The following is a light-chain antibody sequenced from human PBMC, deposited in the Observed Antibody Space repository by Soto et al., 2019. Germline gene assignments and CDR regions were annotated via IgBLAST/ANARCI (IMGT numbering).Light chain of an antibody. CDR3: QQYHNWPIT. CDR1: QSVSSN. V-gene: IGKV3-15*01. J-gene: IGKJ5*01. CDR2: DAS. Sequence: MVVTESPATLSVSQGESATLSCKASQSVSSNLAWHQQKPGQAPRILMYDASTRATGISARFSGSGSGTEFTLTISSLQSEDFAVYYCQQYHNWPITFGQGTRLEIK.